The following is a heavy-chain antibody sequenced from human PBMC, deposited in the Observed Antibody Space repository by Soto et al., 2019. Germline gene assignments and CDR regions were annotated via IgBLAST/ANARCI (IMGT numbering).Heavy chain of an antibody. Sequence: GGSLRLSCAASGSTFDDYGMSWVRQAPGKGLEWVSGINWNGGSTGYADSVKGRFTISRDNAKNSLYLQMNSLRAEDTALYYCARGHGTHYYDSSGXRDAFDIWGQGTMVTVSS. D-gene: IGHD3-22*01. CDR3: ARGHGTHYYDSSGXRDAFDI. CDR2: INWNGGST. J-gene: IGHJ3*02. CDR1: GSTFDDYG. V-gene: IGHV3-20*04.